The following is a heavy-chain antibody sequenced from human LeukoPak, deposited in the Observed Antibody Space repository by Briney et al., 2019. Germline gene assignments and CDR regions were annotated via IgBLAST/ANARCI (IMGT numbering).Heavy chain of an antibody. CDR3: AKSLRRIVGAPVYMDV. D-gene: IGHD1-26*01. CDR1: GCTVSSNY. Sequence: GGSLRLSCAASGCTVSSNYTSWVRQAPGKGLEWVAVISYDGSNKYYADSVKGRFTISRDNSKNTLYLQMNSLRAEDTAVYYCAKSLRRIVGAPVYMDVWGKGTTVTVSS. J-gene: IGHJ6*03. CDR2: ISYDGSNK. V-gene: IGHV3-30*18.